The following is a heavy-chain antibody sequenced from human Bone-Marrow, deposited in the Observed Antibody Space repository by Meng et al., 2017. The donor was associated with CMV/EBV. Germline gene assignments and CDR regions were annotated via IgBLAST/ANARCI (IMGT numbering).Heavy chain of an antibody. D-gene: IGHD3-3*01. CDR2: ISSDGSNK. Sequence: GESLKISCAASGFTLSSYVMHWVRQAPGKGLEFVAVISSDGSNKYYAASVKGRFTISRDNSKNTLYLQLDSLRPEDTAVYYCARPYNSVDFWNGYSYYLDYWGQGTRVTVSS. V-gene: IGHV3-30-3*01. J-gene: IGHJ4*02. CDR3: ARPYNSVDFWNGYSYYLDY. CDR1: GFTLSSYV.